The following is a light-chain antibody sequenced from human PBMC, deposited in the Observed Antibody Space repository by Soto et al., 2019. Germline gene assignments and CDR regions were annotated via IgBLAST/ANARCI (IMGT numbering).Light chain of an antibody. CDR2: ETN. CDR3: QSYDFSLRGYV. J-gene: IGLJ1*01. V-gene: IGLV1-40*01. CDR1: SSNIGAGYE. Sequence: QSVLTQPPSVSEAPGQRVTISCTGSSSNIGAGYEAHWYQQVPGTAPKLLIYETNNRPAGVPDRFSGSKSVTSASLAITGLQAEDEAEYYCQSYDFSLRGYVFGTGTKLTVL.